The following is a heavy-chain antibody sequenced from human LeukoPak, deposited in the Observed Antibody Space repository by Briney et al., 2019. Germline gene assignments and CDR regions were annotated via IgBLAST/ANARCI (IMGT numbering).Heavy chain of an antibody. J-gene: IGHJ5*02. Sequence: SETLSLTCTVSGGSIRSSYYYWGWIRQPPGKGLEWIGSIYYSGSTYYNPPLKSRVTISVDTSKNQFSLKLSSVTAADTAVYYCARDMTTNWFDPWGQGTLVTVSS. CDR2: IYYSGST. D-gene: IGHD1-14*01. CDR3: ARDMTTNWFDP. V-gene: IGHV4-39*07. CDR1: GGSIRSSYYY.